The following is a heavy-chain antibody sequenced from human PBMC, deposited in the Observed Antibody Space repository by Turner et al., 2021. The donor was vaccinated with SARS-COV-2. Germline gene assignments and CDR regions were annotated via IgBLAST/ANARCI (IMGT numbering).Heavy chain of an antibody. CDR1: GGSMIRYY. Sequence: QVQLQESGLGLVKPSEILSLTCTVSGGSMIRYYWSWIRQPPGKGLEWIAYMYASGSTFYNPSLKSRVTISGDASKNQFSLRVTSVTAADTAVYYCARFTPAGGNDYWGQGTLVTVSS. V-gene: IGHV4-59*01. D-gene: IGHD6-13*01. CDR2: MYASGST. CDR3: ARFTPAGGNDY. J-gene: IGHJ4*02.